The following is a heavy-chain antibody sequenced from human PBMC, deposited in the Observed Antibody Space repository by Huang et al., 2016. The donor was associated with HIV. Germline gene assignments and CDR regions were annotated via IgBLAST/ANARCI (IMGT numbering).Heavy chain of an antibody. Sequence: EVQLLESGGGLVQPGGSLRLSCAASGFTFSSCAWSWVRQAPGKGLEWVSAISGSGGSTYYADSVKGRFTISRDNSKNTLYLQMNSLRAEDTAVYYCAKGSITMIVVVISFDYWGQGTLVTVSS. CDR3: AKGSITMIVVVISFDY. CDR2: ISGSGGST. V-gene: IGHV3-23*01. D-gene: IGHD3-22*01. CDR1: GFTFSSCA. J-gene: IGHJ4*02.